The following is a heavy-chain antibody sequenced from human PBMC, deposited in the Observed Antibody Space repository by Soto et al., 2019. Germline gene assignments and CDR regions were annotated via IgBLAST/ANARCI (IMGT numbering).Heavy chain of an antibody. CDR1: GGSLSSYNW. V-gene: IGHV4-4*02. J-gene: IGHJ3*02. Sequence: QVQLQESGPGLVKPSGTLSLTCAVSGGSLSSYNWWSWVRQPPGKGLEWIGEIYHSGSTNYNPSLTSRVTMSMDKSNNQFFLRLNSVTAADTAVYYCARDALDIWGKGTVVTVSS. CDR3: ARDALDI. CDR2: IYHSGST.